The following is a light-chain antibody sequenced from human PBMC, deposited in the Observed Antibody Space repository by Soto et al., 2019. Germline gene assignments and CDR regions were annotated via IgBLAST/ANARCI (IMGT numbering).Light chain of an antibody. Sequence: SALTQPASVSGSPGQSITISCTGTSSDVGGYNYVSWYQQHPGKAPKLMIYEVSNRPSGVSNRFSGSKSGNTASLTISGLQAEDEADYYCSSYTSSSTLLFGGGTKVTVL. J-gene: IGLJ2*01. CDR2: EVS. V-gene: IGLV2-14*01. CDR3: SSYTSSSTLL. CDR1: SSDVGGYNY.